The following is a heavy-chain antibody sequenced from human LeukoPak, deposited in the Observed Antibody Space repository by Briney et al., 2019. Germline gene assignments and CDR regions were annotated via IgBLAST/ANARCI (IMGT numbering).Heavy chain of an antibody. CDR2: INNDGSST. D-gene: IGHD5-12*01. V-gene: IGHV3-74*01. Sequence: PGGSLRLSCAASGFTFSSYWMHWVRQAPGKGLVWVSRINNDGSSTIYADSVKGRFTISRDNAKNTLYLQMNSLRVEDTAVYYCARDPYSGSYGNNYYYYMDVWGKGTTVTISS. CDR3: ARDPYSGSYGNNYYYYMDV. CDR1: GFTFSSYW. J-gene: IGHJ6*03.